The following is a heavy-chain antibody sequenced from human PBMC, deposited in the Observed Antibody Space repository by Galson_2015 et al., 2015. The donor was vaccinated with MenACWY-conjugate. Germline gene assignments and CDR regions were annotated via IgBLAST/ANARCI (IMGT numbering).Heavy chain of an antibody. V-gene: IGHV3-15*01. Sequence: SLRLSCAGSASTFTNAYMSWVRQAPGKGLEWVGRIKSQTDGGKTDYAAPVKGRFTISRDDSKNTLYLQMSSLKIEDTAVYYCTTHKPDSWGGLLFHFYMDVWGKGPRSPSP. CDR3: TTHKPDSWGGLLFHFYMDV. CDR2: IKSQTDGGKT. J-gene: IGHJ6*03. CDR1: ASTFTNAY. D-gene: IGHD2-21*01.